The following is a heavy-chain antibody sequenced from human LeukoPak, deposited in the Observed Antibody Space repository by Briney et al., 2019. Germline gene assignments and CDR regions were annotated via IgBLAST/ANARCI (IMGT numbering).Heavy chain of an antibody. CDR2: IYHSGST. D-gene: IGHD3-3*01. Sequence: PSETLSLTCAVSGGSISSGGYSWSWIRQPPGKGLEWIGYIYHSGSTYYNPSLKSRVTISVDRSKNQFSLNLTSVTAADTAVYYCAREGSRFLGWLRDDYYNYMDVWGKGTAVTVSS. CDR3: AREGSRFLGWLRDDYYNYMDV. V-gene: IGHV4-30-2*01. CDR1: GGSISSGGYS. J-gene: IGHJ6*03.